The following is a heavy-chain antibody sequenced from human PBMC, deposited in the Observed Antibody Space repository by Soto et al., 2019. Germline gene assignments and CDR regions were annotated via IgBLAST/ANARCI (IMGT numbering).Heavy chain of an antibody. Sequence: PSETLSLTCTVSGGSISSGGYYWSWIRQHPGKGLEWIGYIYYSGSTYYNPSLKSRVTISVDTSKNQFSLKLSSVTAADTAVYYCARDRRSGSARGWSRSSYSPQRAFDIWGQGTMVTVSS. CDR1: GGSISSGGYY. D-gene: IGHD6-6*01. CDR2: IYYSGST. V-gene: IGHV4-31*03. J-gene: IGHJ3*02. CDR3: ARDRRSGSARGWSRSSYSPQRAFDI.